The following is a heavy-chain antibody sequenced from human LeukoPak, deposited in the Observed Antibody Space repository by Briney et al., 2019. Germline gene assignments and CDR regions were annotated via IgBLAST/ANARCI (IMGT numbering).Heavy chain of an antibody. D-gene: IGHD2-2*02. J-gene: IGHJ4*02. CDR2: ISGSGGST. V-gene: IGHV3-23*01. CDR3: AKAQAPAGIPYYFDY. CDR1: GFTFSSYA. Sequence: GGSLRLSCAASGFTFSSYAMSWVRQAPGKGLEWVSAISGSGGSTYYADSVKGRFTISRDNSKNTLYLQMNSLRAEDTAVYYCAKAQAPAGIPYYFDYWGQGTLVTVSS.